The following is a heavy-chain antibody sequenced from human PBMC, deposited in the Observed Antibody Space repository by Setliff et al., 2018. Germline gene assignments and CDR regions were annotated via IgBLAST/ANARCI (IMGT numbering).Heavy chain of an antibody. CDR1: GDSFSDYY. CDR3: TSTPRGGINITTRAGAFDS. CDR2: TYYSGST. J-gene: IGHJ4*02. Sequence: PSETLSLTCAVYGDSFSDYYWSWIRQPPGKGLEWIGYTYYSGSTNYNPSLKSRVTMSVATFENHFSLRLTSVTAADTAVYYCTSTPRGGINITTRAGAFDSWGQGTLVTVSS. V-gene: IGHV4-59*01. D-gene: IGHD6-6*01.